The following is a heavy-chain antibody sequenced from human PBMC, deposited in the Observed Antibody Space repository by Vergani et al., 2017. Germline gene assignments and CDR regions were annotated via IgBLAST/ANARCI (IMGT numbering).Heavy chain of an antibody. J-gene: IGHJ6*03. Sequence: QVQLVQSGAEVKKPGASVKVSCKASGYTFTSYGISWVRQAPGQGLEWMGWISAYNGNTNYAQKLQGRVTMTTDTSTSTAYMELRSLRSDDTAVYYCARFFVAAGTDYYYYMDVWGKGTTVTVSS. CDR1: GYTFTSYG. D-gene: IGHD1-1*01. CDR2: ISAYNGNT. CDR3: ARFFVAAGTDYYYYMDV. V-gene: IGHV1-18*01.